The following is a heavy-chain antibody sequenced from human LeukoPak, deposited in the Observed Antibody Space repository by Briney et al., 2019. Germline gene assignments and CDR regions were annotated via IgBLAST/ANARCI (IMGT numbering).Heavy chain of an antibody. Sequence: GESLKISCNSSGYIYTSYWIGWVRQMPGKGLEWMGIIYPGDSDTRYSPSFQGQVTISADKSISTAYLQWSSLKASDTAMYYCARQGPSLGLGYYYMDVWGKGTTVTVSS. V-gene: IGHV5-51*01. D-gene: IGHD6-19*01. J-gene: IGHJ6*03. CDR1: GYIYTSYW. CDR3: ARQGPSLGLGYYYMDV. CDR2: IYPGDSDT.